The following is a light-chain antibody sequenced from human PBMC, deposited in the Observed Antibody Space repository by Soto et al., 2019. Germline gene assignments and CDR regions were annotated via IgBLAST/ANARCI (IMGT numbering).Light chain of an antibody. CDR1: QSIVYSDGHAY. CDR3: MQGTHWPPT. CDR2: RVS. J-gene: IGKJ1*01. V-gene: IGKV2-30*01. Sequence: DVVMTQSPLSLSVTLGQPASISCWSSQSIVYSDGHAYLNWFHQRPGQSPRRLIYRVSERDSGVPDRFSGRGSGSDFTLKISRVEAEDVGVYYCMQGTHWPPTFGRGTKVEIK.